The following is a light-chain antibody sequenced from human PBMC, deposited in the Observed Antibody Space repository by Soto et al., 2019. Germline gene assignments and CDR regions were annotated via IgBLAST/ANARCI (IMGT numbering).Light chain of an antibody. J-gene: IGKJ5*01. V-gene: IGKV3-11*01. CDR3: QQYTGPPTT. Sequence: DIVLTQSLATRSSSPRAGASRACKASQTVSNKLAWYQHKPGQAPRLLIYDTSNRATGIPDRFSGSGSGTDFTLTITRLEPEDSAVYFCQQYTGPPTTLGQGTRLEIK. CDR2: DTS. CDR1: QTVSNK.